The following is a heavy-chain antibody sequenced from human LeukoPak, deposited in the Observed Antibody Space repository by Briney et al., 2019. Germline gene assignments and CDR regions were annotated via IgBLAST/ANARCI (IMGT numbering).Heavy chain of an antibody. CDR1: GFTFSDHY. D-gene: IGHD4-17*01. J-gene: IGHJ4*02. Sequence: GGSLSLSCAASGFTFSDHYMDWVRQAPGKGPEWVGRVRNKPNTYTTDYAASVKGRFTISRDDSKNSLYLQMNSLKTEDTAVYYCTRVRHGDYFAYWGQGTLVTVSS. CDR3: TRVRHGDYFAY. CDR2: VRNKPNTYTT. V-gene: IGHV3-72*01.